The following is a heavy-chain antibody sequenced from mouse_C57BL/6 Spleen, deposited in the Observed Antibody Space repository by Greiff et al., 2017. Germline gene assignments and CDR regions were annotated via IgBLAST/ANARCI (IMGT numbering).Heavy chain of an antibody. CDR2: IYPGDGDT. D-gene: IGHD1-1*01. CDR1: GYALSSSW. V-gene: IGHV1-82*01. CDR3: ARYSITTVVGAVDC. J-gene: IGHJ4*01. Sequence: VMLQESGPELVKPGASVKISCKASGYALSSSWLHLVKQRPGKGLVRIGRIYPGDGDTNYNGKFKGKATLTADHSSCTAFMRRSGLTSEDSAVYVCARYSITTVVGAVDCWGQGPSVTVTA.